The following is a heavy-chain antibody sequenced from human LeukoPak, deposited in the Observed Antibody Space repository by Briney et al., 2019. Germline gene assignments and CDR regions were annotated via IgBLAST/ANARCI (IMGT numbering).Heavy chain of an antibody. Sequence: PGGSLRLSCAASGFMFSTFPMTWMRQSPGKGPEWVSSISGGGDRTLSVDAVKGRFIISRDNSKNMASLQMNSLQVEDTAIYYCTKELWEGSGYLDSWGQGIMVTVSS. CDR1: GFMFSTFP. J-gene: IGHJ4*02. CDR2: ISGGGDRT. D-gene: IGHD3-3*01. V-gene: IGHV3-23*01. CDR3: TKELWEGSGYLDS.